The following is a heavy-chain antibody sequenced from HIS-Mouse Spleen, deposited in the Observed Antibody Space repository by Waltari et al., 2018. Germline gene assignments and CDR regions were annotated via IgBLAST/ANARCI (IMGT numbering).Heavy chain of an antibody. CDR3: ARFTPVSGSFDY. V-gene: IGHV3-66*01. D-gene: IGHD1-26*01. Sequence: EVQLVESGGGLVQPGGSLRLSCAASGFTVSSNYMSWVRQAPGKGPEWVSVSDSGGRTYYADSVKGRFTISRDNSKNTLYLQMNSLRAEDTAVYYCARFTPVSGSFDYWGQGTLVTVSS. CDR2: SDSGGRT. CDR1: GFTVSSNY. J-gene: IGHJ4*02.